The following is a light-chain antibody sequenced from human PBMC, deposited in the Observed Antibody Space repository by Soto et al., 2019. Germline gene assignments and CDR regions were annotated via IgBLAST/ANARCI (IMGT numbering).Light chain of an antibody. V-gene: IGLV2-14*03. CDR1: SSDLGAYKY. J-gene: IGLJ1*01. Sequence: QSVLTQPPSVSGSPGQSITISCAGTSSDLGAYKYVSWYQQHPDKAPKLILYEVSRRPSGVSNRFSGSKSGNTASLTISGLLAEDESDYSCSSYTHSSTYVFGTGTKVTVL. CDR3: SSYTHSSTYV. CDR2: EVS.